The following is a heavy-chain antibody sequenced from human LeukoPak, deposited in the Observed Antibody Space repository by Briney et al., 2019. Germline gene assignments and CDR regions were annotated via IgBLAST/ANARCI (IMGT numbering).Heavy chain of an antibody. CDR2: ISYDGSNK. CDR1: GFTFSSYG. Sequence: GGSLRLSCAASGFTFSSYGMHWVRQAPGKGLEWVAVISYDGSNKYYADSVKGRFTISRDNSKNTLYLQMNSLRAEDTAVYYCAKDHISGYDPSLDYWGQGTLVTVSS. J-gene: IGHJ4*02. D-gene: IGHD5-12*01. V-gene: IGHV3-30*18. CDR3: AKDHISGYDPSLDY.